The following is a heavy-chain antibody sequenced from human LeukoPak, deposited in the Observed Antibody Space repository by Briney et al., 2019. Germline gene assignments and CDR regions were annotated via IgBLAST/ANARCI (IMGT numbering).Heavy chain of an antibody. Sequence: PGGSLRLSCAASGFTFSSYGMHWVRQAPGKGLEWVANIKEDGSEKYYVDSVRGRFTISRDNAKNSLYLQMNNLRAEDTAVYYCARPFGNGWFLRDYWGRGTLVTVSS. V-gene: IGHV3-7*01. J-gene: IGHJ4*02. D-gene: IGHD6-19*01. CDR1: GFTFSSYG. CDR3: ARPFGNGWFLRDY. CDR2: IKEDGSEK.